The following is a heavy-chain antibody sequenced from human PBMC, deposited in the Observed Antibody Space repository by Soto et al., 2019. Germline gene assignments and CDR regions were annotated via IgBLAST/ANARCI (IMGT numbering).Heavy chain of an antibody. CDR1: GFTFSSYA. CDR3: AKGQLLWFGELQDNLNWFDP. D-gene: IGHD3-10*01. V-gene: IGHV3-23*01. J-gene: IGHJ5*02. CDR2: ISGSGGST. Sequence: GGSLRLSCAASGFTFSSYAMSWVRQAPGKGLEWVSAISGSGGSTYYADSVKGRFTISRDNSKNTLYLQMNSLRAEDTAVYYCAKGQLLWFGELQDNLNWFDPWGQGTLVTVSS.